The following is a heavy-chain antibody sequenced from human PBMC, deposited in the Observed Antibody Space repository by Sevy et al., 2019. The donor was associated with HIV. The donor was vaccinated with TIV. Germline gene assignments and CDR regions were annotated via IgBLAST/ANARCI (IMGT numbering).Heavy chain of an antibody. CDR1: GFTFSSYA. J-gene: IGHJ4*02. CDR2: ISNVGRNK. D-gene: IGHD2-21*02. V-gene: IGHV3-30*09. CDR3: ARVGVSYCTDDCYHRFDY. Sequence: GESLKISCSASGFTFSSYALLWVRQAPGKGLEWVSLISNVGRNKYNPDSVRGRYAISREESKTTLFLQMESLRTEDTAIYYCARVGVSYCTDDCYHRFDYWGRGTLVTVSS.